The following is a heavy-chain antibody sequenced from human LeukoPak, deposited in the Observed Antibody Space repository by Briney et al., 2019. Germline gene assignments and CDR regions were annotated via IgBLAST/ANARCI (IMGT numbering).Heavy chain of an antibody. Sequence: GGSLRLSCAASGFTVSSNYMSWVRQAPGKGLEWVSVIYSGGSTYYADSVKGRFTISRDNSKNTLYLQMNSLRAEDTAVYYCASGSGSYRTPYYYMDVWGEGTTVTVSS. D-gene: IGHD3-10*01. J-gene: IGHJ6*03. CDR3: ASGSGSYRTPYYYMDV. CDR2: IYSGGST. CDR1: GFTVSSNY. V-gene: IGHV3-53*01.